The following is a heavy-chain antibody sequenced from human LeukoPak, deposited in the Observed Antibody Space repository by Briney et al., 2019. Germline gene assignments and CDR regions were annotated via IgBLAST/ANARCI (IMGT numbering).Heavy chain of an antibody. CDR2: INYSGDT. D-gene: IGHD6-19*01. J-gene: IGHJ4*02. CDR1: GSSINNYY. CDR3: TRDPNSSGWYYFDY. V-gene: IGHV4-4*08. Sequence: PSETLSLTCTVSGSSINNYYWSWIRQPPGKGLEWIGYINYSGDTNSNPSLESRATISVDTSRKQFSLRLNSVTAADTAVYYCTRDPNSSGWYYFDYWGQGTVVTVSS.